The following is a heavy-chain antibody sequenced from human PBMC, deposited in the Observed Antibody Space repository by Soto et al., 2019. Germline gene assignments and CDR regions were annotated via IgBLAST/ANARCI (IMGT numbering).Heavy chain of an antibody. Sequence: SVKVSCKTSGGTFSNHAISWVRQAPGQGLEWMGGSMPVSATANYAQKFQGRVTISADESTSTFYMQLSSLRSEDTAVYYCARVPSHKYCSSSSCHAWWFDPSGQAPRVTLSS. V-gene: IGHV1-69*13. D-gene: IGHD2-15*01. CDR2: SMPVSATA. J-gene: IGHJ5*02. CDR1: GGTFSNHA. CDR3: ARVPSHKYCSSSSCHAWWFDP.